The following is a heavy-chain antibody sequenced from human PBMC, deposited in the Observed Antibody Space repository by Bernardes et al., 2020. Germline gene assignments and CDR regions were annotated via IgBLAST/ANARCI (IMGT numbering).Heavy chain of an antibody. CDR3: ARGYSYDSSGYYY. D-gene: IGHD3-22*01. Sequence: GGSLRLSCAASGFTFSSYTMNWVRQAPGKGLEWVSYISSDSGTIYYADSVKGRFTISRDNAKNSLYLQMNSLRAEDTAVYYCARGYSYDSSGYYYWGQGTLVTVSS. CDR1: GFTFSSYT. CDR2: ISSDSGTI. J-gene: IGHJ4*02. V-gene: IGHV3-48*04.